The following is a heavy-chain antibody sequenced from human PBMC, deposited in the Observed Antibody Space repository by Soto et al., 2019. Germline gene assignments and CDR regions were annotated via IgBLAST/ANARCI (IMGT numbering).Heavy chain of an antibody. CDR2: ISGSGGST. D-gene: IGHD2-2*01. CDR3: AKAVPAAPNYYYYYGMDV. CDR1: GFTFSSYS. Sequence: HPGGSLRLSCAASGFTFSSYSMSWVRQAPGKGLEWVSAISGSGGSTYYADSVKGRFTISRDNSKNTLYLQMNSLRAEDTAVYYCAKAVPAAPNYYYYYGMDVWGQGTTVTVSS. V-gene: IGHV3-23*01. J-gene: IGHJ6*02.